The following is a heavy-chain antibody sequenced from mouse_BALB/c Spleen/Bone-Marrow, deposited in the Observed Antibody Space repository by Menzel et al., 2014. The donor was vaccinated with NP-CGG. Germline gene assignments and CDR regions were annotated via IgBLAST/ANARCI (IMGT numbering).Heavy chain of an antibody. Sequence: VMLVESGPGLVAPSQSLSITCTVSGFSLTSYGVHWVRQPPGKGLEWLGVIWAGGSTNCNSALMSRLSISKDNSKSQVFLKMNSLQTDDTAMYYCARGPFITTVHYYAMDYWGQGTSVTVSS. CDR1: GFSLTSYG. CDR2: IWAGGST. D-gene: IGHD1-2*01. CDR3: ARGPFITTVHYYAMDY. V-gene: IGHV2-9*02. J-gene: IGHJ4*01.